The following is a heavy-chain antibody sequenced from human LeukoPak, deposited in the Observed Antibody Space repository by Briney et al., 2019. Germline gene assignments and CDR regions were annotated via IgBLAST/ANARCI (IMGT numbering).Heavy chain of an antibody. CDR1: GFTFSSYW. V-gene: IGHV3-74*03. J-gene: IGHJ4*02. D-gene: IGHD5-18*01. CDR3: ARANNTSMATGYFDY. Sequence: PGGSLRLSCVASGFTFSSYWMHWVRQAPGKGLVWVSRINSDGSSTKCADSVKGRFTISRDNAKNTLYLQMNSLRAEDTAVYYCARANNTSMATGYFDYWGQGTLVTVSS. CDR2: INSDGSST.